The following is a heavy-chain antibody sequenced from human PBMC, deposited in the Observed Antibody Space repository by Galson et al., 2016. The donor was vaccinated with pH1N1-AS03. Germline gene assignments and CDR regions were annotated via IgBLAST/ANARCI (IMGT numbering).Heavy chain of an antibody. Sequence: SLRLSCATSGFTFSSHVMAWVRQAPGKGLEWISSINDSGEATYYAESVKGRFTISRDNTDNTLYLQMDSLRAEDTAIYYCAKDRLTSLVVQGGFDHWDQGSLVTVSS. CDR3: AKDRLTSLVVQGGFDH. J-gene: IGHJ4*02. CDR1: GFTFSSHV. V-gene: IGHV3-23*01. CDR2: INDSGEAT. D-gene: IGHD3-16*01.